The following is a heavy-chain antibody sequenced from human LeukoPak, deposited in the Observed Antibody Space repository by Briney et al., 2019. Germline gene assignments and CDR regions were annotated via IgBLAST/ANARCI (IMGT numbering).Heavy chain of an antibody. D-gene: IGHD2-2*02. Sequence: AASVKASCKASGYTFTGYYMYWVRQAPGQGLEWMGWINPNSGGTNYAQKFQGRVTMTRDTSISTAYMELSRLRSDDTAVYYCARSPCGSTSCYIGYYYYYYMDVWGKGTTVTVSS. CDR1: GYTFTGYY. CDR2: INPNSGGT. CDR3: ARSPCGSTSCYIGYYYYYYMDV. V-gene: IGHV1-2*02. J-gene: IGHJ6*03.